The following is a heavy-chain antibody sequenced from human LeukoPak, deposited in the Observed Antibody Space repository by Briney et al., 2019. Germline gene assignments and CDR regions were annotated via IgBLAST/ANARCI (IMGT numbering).Heavy chain of an antibody. CDR2: IIPIFGTA. J-gene: IGHJ6*04. D-gene: IGHD2-2*01. Sequence: ASVKVSCKASGGTFSSYAISWVRQAPGQGLEWMGGIIPIFGTANYAQKFQGRVTITADESTSTAYMELSSLRSEDTAVYYCARTDTGYCSSTSCSNDYYYGMDVWGKGTTVTVSS. CDR3: ARTDTGYCSSTSCSNDYYYGMDV. V-gene: IGHV1-69*13. CDR1: GGTFSSYA.